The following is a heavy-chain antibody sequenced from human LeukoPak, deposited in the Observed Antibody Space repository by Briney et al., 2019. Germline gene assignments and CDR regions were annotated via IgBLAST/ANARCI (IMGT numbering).Heavy chain of an antibody. CDR3: ARVVAGAGTGTLLFVS. D-gene: IGHD6-19*01. CDR2: MNPNSGDT. Sequence: EASVTVSLKASVYTFTRYDIHWVRQATGQGLAWLGWMNPNSGDTGYAQNSQGRVTMARYTSISTAYMERSILRSEDTAVYYCARVVAGAGTGTLLFVSWGQGTRVTVS. CDR1: VYTFTRYD. V-gene: IGHV1-8*01. J-gene: IGHJ5*01.